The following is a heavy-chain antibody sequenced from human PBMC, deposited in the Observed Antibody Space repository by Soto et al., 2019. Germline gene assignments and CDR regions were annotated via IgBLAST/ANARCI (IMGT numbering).Heavy chain of an antibody. CDR2: ISSGGSHI. CDR3: ARDPVYQTASSIFGVAI. Sequence: EVQLVESGGGLVKPGGSLSLSCAASGFSFSDYSMTWVRQAPGKGLEWVASISSGGSHIYYADSVKSRFTISRENAKSSLFLQMSSLRVEDTAVYSCARDPVYQTASSIFGVAIWGPGTLVTVST. D-gene: IGHD3-3*01. V-gene: IGHV3-21*01. CDR1: GFSFSDYS. J-gene: IGHJ4*02.